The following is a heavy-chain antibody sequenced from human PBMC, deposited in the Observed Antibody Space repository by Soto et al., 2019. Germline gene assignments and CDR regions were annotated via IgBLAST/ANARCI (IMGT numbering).Heavy chain of an antibody. CDR3: AKDRSGVDYYISTVYYSYYYYGMDV. Sequence: GGSLRHSYAASGLNFSNYCTHWVRQAPGKGLKKMAVISYDGSNKYYADYVKGRFTNSRDNSKNTLYLQMNNLRAEDTAVYYCAKDRSGVDYYISTVYYSYYYYGMDVLGQGTTVTVSS. J-gene: IGHJ6*02. D-gene: IGHD3-9*01. V-gene: IGHV3-30*18. CDR2: ISYDGSNK. CDR1: GLNFSNYC.